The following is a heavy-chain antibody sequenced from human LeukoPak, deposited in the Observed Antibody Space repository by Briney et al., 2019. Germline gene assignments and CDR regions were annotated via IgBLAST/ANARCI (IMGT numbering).Heavy chain of an antibody. D-gene: IGHD3-22*01. CDR2: ISSSRSYI. CDR3: ASPVATKYYYDSSGSLWSDAFDI. J-gene: IGHJ3*02. Sequence: GGSLRLSCAASGFTFNKYTMNWVRQAPGKGLEWVSSISSSRSYIYYADSVKGRFTISRDNAKNSLYLQMNSLRDEDTAVYYCASPVATKYYYDSSGSLWSDAFDIWGQGTMVTVSS. CDR1: GFTFNKYT. V-gene: IGHV3-21*01.